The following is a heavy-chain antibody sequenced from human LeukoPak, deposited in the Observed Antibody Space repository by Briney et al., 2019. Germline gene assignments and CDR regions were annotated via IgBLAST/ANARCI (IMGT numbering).Heavy chain of an antibody. J-gene: IGHJ6*02. D-gene: IGHD4-17*01. CDR2: IYYSGST. V-gene: IGHV4-30-4*01. CDR1: GGSISSGDYY. CDR3: ARVGGDYGDYEVPFYYYGMDV. Sequence: TSETLSLTCTVSGGSISSGDYYWSWIRQPPGKGLEWIGYIYYSGSTYYNPSLKSRVTISVDTSKNQFSLKLSSVTAADTAVYYCARVGGDYGDYEVPFYYYGMDVWGQGTTVTVSS.